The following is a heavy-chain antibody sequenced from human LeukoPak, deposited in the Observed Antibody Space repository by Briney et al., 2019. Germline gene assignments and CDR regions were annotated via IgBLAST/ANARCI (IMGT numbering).Heavy chain of an antibody. CDR2: ICCSGGST. CDR1: GFTFSSYA. D-gene: IGHD2-15*01. V-gene: IGHV3-23*01. Sequence: GGSLRLSCAASGFTFSSYAMSWSRQAPGKGVGWVSAICCSGGSTYYADSVKGRFTISRDNSKNTLYLQMNSLRAEDTAVYYCAKDSFIGSIYCSGGSCYFGFDYWGQGTLVTVSS. CDR3: AKDSFIGSIYCSGGSCYFGFDY. J-gene: IGHJ4*02.